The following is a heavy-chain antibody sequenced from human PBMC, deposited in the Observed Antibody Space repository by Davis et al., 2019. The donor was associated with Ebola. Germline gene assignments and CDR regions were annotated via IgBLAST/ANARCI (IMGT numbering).Heavy chain of an antibody. V-gene: IGHV4-39*07. D-gene: IGHD6-13*01. Sequence: SETLSLTCTVSGGSISSSSYYWGWIRQPPGRGLEWIGEINHRGSTHYNPSLKSRVTISVDTSKNQFSLKVTSVTAADTAVYYCVRGLGMGWFDPWGQGTLVTVSS. CDR3: VRGLGMGWFDP. CDR1: GGSISSSSYY. CDR2: INHRGST. J-gene: IGHJ5*02.